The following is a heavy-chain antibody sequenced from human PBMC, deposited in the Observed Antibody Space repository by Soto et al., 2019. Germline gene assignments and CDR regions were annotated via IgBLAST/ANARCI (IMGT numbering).Heavy chain of an antibody. CDR1: GYSFTTYG. CDR3: AREGPAPYYYSGMDV. CDR2: ISAYNGNT. V-gene: IGHV1-18*01. Sequence: QVQLVQSGGEVKKPGASVKVSCKTSGYSFTTYGISWVRQAPGQGLEWMGWISAYNGNTNYEQKLQDRVTMTTDTSTSTAYMELRSLRSDDTAVYYCAREGPAPYYYSGMDVWGQGSTVTVSS. J-gene: IGHJ6*02.